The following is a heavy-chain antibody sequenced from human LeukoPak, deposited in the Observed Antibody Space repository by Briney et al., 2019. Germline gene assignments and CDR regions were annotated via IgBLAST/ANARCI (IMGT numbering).Heavy chain of an antibody. CDR3: ATGGSTITTPPDY. D-gene: IGHD5/OR15-5a*01. CDR2: ITSSSCTI. CDR1: GFTFSSYS. J-gene: IGHJ4*02. V-gene: IGHV3-48*01. Sequence: GGSLRLSCAASGFTFSSYSMNWVRQAPGKGLEWVSYITSSSCTIYYADSVEGRFTISRDNSKNTLYLQMNSLRAEDTAVYYCATGGSTITTPPDYWGQGTLVTVSS.